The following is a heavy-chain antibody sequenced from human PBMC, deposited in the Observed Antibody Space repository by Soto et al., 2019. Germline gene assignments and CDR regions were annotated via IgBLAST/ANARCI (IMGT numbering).Heavy chain of an antibody. V-gene: IGHV3-33*01. Sequence: QVQLVESGGGMVQPGRSLRLSCAASGFTFSSYVMHWVRQAPGKGLEWVAVIWYDGSNKYYADSVKGRFTISRDNSKNTLYLQMNSLRAEDTAVYYCASRIAVAGPPLDAFDIWGQGTMVTVSA. CDR1: GFTFSSYV. CDR3: ASRIAVAGPPLDAFDI. D-gene: IGHD6-19*01. J-gene: IGHJ3*02. CDR2: IWYDGSNK.